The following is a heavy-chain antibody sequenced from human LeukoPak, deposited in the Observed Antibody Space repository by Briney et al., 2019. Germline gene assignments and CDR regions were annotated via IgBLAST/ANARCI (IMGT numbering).Heavy chain of an antibody. V-gene: IGHV3-64*01. CDR1: GFTFSSYA. J-gene: IGHJ4*02. Sequence: GGSLRLSCAASGFTFSSYAMHWVRQAPGKGLEYVSAISSNGGSTYYANSVKGRFTISRDNSKNTLYLQMGSLRAEDMAVYYCARETAQGDIAVGGARYGYYFDYWGQGTLVTVSS. CDR3: ARETAQGDIAVGGARYGYYFDY. CDR2: ISSNGGST. D-gene: IGHD6-19*01.